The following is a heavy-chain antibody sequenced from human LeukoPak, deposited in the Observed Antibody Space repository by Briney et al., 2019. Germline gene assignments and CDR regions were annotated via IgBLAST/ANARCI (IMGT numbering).Heavy chain of an antibody. J-gene: IGHJ4*02. CDR2: IYYSGST. D-gene: IGHD3-3*01. CDR1: GGSISSSSYY. Sequence: SETLSLTCTVSGGSISSSSYYWGWIRQPPGKGLEWIGSIYYSGSTYYNPSLKSRVTISVDTSKNQFSLKRSSVTAADTAVYYCARRHVLRFLEWLLPDWGQGTLVTVSS. V-gene: IGHV4-39*01. CDR3: ARRHVLRFLEWLLPD.